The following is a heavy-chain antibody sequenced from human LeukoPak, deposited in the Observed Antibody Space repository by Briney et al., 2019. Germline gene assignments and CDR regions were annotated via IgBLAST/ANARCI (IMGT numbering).Heavy chain of an antibody. CDR1: GFTLSSHG. V-gene: IGHV3-30*03. CDR3: ARDRAWDYLDS. D-gene: IGHD1-26*01. Sequence: SGGSLRLSCVVSGFTLSSHGMHWVRQAPGKGLEWVAVISSDGGKKSYADSVKGRFTISRDNSKNTLYLQMDSLRVEDTAICYCARDRAWDYLDSWDQGPLVTVSS. J-gene: IGHJ4*02. CDR2: ISSDGGKK.